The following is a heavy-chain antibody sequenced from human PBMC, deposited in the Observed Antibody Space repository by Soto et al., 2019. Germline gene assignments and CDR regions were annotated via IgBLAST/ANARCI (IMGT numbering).Heavy chain of an antibody. J-gene: IGHJ4*02. V-gene: IGHV3-48*02. D-gene: IGHD6-19*01. CDR2: VTKNSSPI. CDR1: GFPFSSYS. Sequence: EVQLVESGGGLVQPGGSLRLSCAASGFPFSSYSMKWVRQAPGKGLEWISYVTKNSSPIYYADSVKGRFTASRDNGKNSLYLHMNSLRDEDTAVYYCARLYTSGWFLDNWGQGTLVTVSS. CDR3: ARLYTSGWFLDN.